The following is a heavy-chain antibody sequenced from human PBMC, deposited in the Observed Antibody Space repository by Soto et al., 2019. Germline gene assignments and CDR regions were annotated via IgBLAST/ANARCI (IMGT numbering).Heavy chain of an antibody. J-gene: IGHJ4*02. D-gene: IGHD1-26*01. Sequence: QITLKESGPTLVKPTQTLTLTCTFSGFSLSTSGVGVGWIRQPPGKALEWLALIYWDVDKRYSPSLKSRLTNTKDTSKNQVVLTMTNMDPVDTPTYYCAHSPSWGALNYFNYLGQGTLVTVSS. CDR2: IYWDVDK. V-gene: IGHV2-5*02. CDR1: GFSLSTSGVG. CDR3: AHSPSWGALNYFNY.